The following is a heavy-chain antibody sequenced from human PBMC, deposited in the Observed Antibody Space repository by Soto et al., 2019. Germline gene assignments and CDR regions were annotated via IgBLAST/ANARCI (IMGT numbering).Heavy chain of an antibody. CDR3: ARTGDGGYASLDY. CDR2: ISYDGSNK. V-gene: IGHV3-30-3*01. D-gene: IGHD5-12*01. Sequence: QVQLVESGGGVVQPGRSLRLSCAASGFTFSSYAMHWVRQAPVKGLEWVAVISYDGSNKYYADSVKGRFTISRDNSKNTLDLQMNSLKPEDTAVYYWARTGDGGYASLDYWGQGTLVTVSS. J-gene: IGHJ4*02. CDR1: GFTFSSYA.